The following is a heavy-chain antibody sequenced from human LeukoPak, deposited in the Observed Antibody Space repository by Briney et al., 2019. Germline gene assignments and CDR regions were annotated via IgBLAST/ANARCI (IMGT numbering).Heavy chain of an antibody. J-gene: IGHJ6*02. CDR1: GFTFSSYG. Sequence: GGSLRLSCAASGFTFSSYGMHWVRQAPGKGLEWVAVISYDGSNKYYADSVKGRFTISRDNSKNTLYLQMNSLRAEDTAVYYCAKDLYEDYGDYDAPYYYYGMDVWGQGTTVTVSS. V-gene: IGHV3-30*18. D-gene: IGHD4-17*01. CDR2: ISYDGSNK. CDR3: AKDLYEDYGDYDAPYYYYGMDV.